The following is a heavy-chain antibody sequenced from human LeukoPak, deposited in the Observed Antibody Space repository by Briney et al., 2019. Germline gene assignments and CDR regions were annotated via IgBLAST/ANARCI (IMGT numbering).Heavy chain of an antibody. J-gene: IGHJ6*02. D-gene: IGHD1-1*01. CDR2: ITSSSSYI. Sequence: GGSLRLSCAASGFTFSSYSMNWVRQAPGKGLEWVSSITSSSSYIYYADSVKGRFTISRDNAKNSLYLQMNSLRAEDTAVYYCARDRLERHFYYYGTDVWGQGTTVTVSS. CDR1: GFTFSSYS. V-gene: IGHV3-21*01. CDR3: ARDRLERHFYYYGTDV.